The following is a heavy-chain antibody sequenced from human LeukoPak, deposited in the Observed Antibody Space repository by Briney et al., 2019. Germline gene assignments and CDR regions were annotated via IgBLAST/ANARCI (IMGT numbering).Heavy chain of an antibody. CDR2: IKQDGSGK. Sequence: GGSLRLSCAASGFTFSSYWMSWVRQAPGKGLEWVANIKQDGSGKYYVDSVKGRFTISRDNAKNSLYLQMNSLRAEDTAVYYCAREGSAAIFDWFDPWGQGTLVTVSS. CDR3: AREGSAAIFDWFDP. V-gene: IGHV3-7*01. CDR1: GFTFSSYW. J-gene: IGHJ5*02. D-gene: IGHD2-2*02.